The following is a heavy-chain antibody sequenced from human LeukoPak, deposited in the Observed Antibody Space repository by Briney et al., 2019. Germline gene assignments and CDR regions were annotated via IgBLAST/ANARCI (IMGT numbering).Heavy chain of an antibody. Sequence: SETLSLTCTVSGDSITSGGFYWSWIRQHPGRGLEWIGYIYYRARTYCNPSLKSRVIVSLDTSKNQFSLNLRSVTAADTAVYYCARDSSGRYYFDHWGRGILVTVSS. J-gene: IGHJ4*02. D-gene: IGHD3-22*01. CDR3: ARDSSGRYYFDH. CDR1: GDSITSGGFY. V-gene: IGHV4-31*03. CDR2: IYYRART.